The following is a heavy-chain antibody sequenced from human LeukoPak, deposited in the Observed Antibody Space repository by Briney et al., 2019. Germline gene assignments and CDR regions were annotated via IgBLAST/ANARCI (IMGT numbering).Heavy chain of an antibody. D-gene: IGHD2-2*02. V-gene: IGHV1-2*02. Sequence: ASVKVSCKASGYTFTSYYMHWVRQAPGQGLEWMGWINPNSGGTNYAQKFQGRVTMTRDTSISTAYMELSRLRSDDTAVYYCARGSTSCYKPPCFDYWGQGTLVTVSS. CDR3: ARGSTSCYKPPCFDY. CDR1: GYTFTSYY. CDR2: INPNSGGT. J-gene: IGHJ4*02.